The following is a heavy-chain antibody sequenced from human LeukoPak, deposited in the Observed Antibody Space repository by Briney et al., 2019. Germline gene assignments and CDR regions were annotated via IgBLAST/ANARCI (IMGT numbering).Heavy chain of an antibody. D-gene: IGHD3-10*01. CDR1: GFTFSSCA. CDR3: ARDGNYGSGTYRSSTPNYFDY. V-gene: IGHV3-48*03. CDR2: ISSSGSTI. J-gene: IGHJ4*02. Sequence: GGSLRLSCAASGFTFSSCAMHWVRQAPGKGLEWVSYISSSGSTIYYADSVKGRFTISRDNAKNSLYLQMNSLRAEDTAVYYCARDGNYGSGTYRSSTPNYFDYWGQGTLVTVSS.